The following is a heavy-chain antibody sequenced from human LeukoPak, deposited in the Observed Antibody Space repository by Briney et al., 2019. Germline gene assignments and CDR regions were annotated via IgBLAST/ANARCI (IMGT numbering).Heavy chain of an antibody. CDR1: GYTFTGYY. V-gene: IGHV1-8*03. D-gene: IGHD3-22*01. J-gene: IGHJ3*02. Sequence: ASVKVSCKASGYTFTGYYMHWVRQAPGQGLEWMGWINPNSGNTGYAQKFQGRVTITRNTSISTAYMELSSLRSEDTAVYYCARGGAVVVAMDAFDIWGQGTMVTVSS. CDR3: ARGGAVVVAMDAFDI. CDR2: INPNSGNT.